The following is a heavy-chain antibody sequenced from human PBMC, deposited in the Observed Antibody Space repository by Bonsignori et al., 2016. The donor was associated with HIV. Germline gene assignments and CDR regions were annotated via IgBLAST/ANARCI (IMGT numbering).Heavy chain of an antibody. V-gene: IGHV4-61*02. CDR2: IYTSGSS. Sequence: SETLSLTCTVSGGSISSGTYCWSWIRQPAGKGLEWIGRIYTSGSSNYNPSLRSRVTISVDTSKNQFSLKLSSVTAADTAVYYCARTYSDILPGYPVSYYYYYMDVWGKGTTVTVSS. CDR3: ARTYSDILPGYPVSYYYYYMDV. J-gene: IGHJ6*03. D-gene: IGHD3-9*01. CDR1: GGSISSGTYC.